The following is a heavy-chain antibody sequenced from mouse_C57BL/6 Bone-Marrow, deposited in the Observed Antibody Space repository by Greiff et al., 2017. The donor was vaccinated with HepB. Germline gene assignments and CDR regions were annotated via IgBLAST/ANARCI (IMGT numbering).Heavy chain of an antibody. Sequence: EVHLVESGGGLVQPGGSLSLSCAASGFTFTDYYMSWVRQPPGKALEWLGFIRNKANGYTTEYSASVKGRFTISSDNSQSILYLQMNALRAEDSATYYCARAHYYGSSFFDYWGQGTTLTVSS. CDR3: ARAHYYGSSFFDY. D-gene: IGHD1-1*01. CDR1: GFTFTDYY. CDR2: IRNKANGYTT. V-gene: IGHV7-3*01. J-gene: IGHJ2*01.